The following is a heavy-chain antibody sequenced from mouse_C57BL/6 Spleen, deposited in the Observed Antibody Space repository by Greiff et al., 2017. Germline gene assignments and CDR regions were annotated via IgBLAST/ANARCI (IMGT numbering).Heavy chain of an antibody. J-gene: IGHJ4*01. D-gene: IGHD1-1*01. CDR3: ANTNYYGSSYDCAMDY. V-gene: IGHV1-39*01. Sequence: VQLQQSGPELVKPGASVKISCKASGYSFTDYNMNWVKQSNGKSLEWIGVINPNYGTTSYNQKFKGKATLTVDQSSSTAYMQLNSLTSEDSAVYYGANTNYYGSSYDCAMDYWGQGTSVTVSS. CDR2: INPNYGTT. CDR1: GYSFTDYN.